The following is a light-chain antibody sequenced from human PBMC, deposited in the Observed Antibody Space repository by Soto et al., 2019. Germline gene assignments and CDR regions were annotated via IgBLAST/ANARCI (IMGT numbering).Light chain of an antibody. J-gene: IGKJ2*01. CDR1: QSISSY. CDR2: AAS. CDR3: QQSYSTPYT. V-gene: IGKV1-39*01. Sequence: DIQMTQPPSSLSASVGDRVTITCRASQSISSYLYWYQQQPGKAPKLLIYAASSLQSGVPSRFSGSGSGTDFTLTSSSLQPEDFATYYCQQSYSTPYTCGQGTKLEIK.